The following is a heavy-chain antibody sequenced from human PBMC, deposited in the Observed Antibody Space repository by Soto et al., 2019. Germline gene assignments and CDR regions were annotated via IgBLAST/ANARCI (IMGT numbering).Heavy chain of an antibody. J-gene: IGHJ4*02. CDR2: ISYDGSNK. Sequence: AGSLRLSCAASGFSFSSYGMHWVRQAPGKGLEWVAAISYDGSNKYYADSGKGRFTISRVNPKKTLYLQMTSLRAEETAVLYCAKAGGVCSYGYGCFDYWGQGTLVTVSS. D-gene: IGHD5-18*01. CDR1: GFSFSSYG. CDR3: AKAGGVCSYGYGCFDY. V-gene: IGHV3-30*18.